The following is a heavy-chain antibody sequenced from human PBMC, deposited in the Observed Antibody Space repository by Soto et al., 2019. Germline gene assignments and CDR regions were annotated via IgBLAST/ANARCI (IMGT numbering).Heavy chain of an antibody. CDR1: GGSFSGYY. Sequence: PSETLSLTCAVYGGSFSGYYWSWIRQPPGKGLEWIGEINHSGSTNYNPSLKSRVTISVDTSKNQFSLKLSSVTAADTAVYYCARGGGSYYGYAFDIWGQGTRVTV. CDR3: ARGGGSYYGYAFDI. V-gene: IGHV4-34*01. CDR2: INHSGST. J-gene: IGHJ3*02. D-gene: IGHD1-26*01.